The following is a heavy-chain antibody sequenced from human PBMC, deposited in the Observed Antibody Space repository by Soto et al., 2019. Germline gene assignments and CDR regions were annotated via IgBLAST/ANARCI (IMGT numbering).Heavy chain of an antibody. CDR1: GFSLSTSGVG. J-gene: IGHJ3*02. D-gene: IGHD2-15*01. CDR3: AHRGIDDAFDI. V-gene: IGHV2-5*02. CDR2: IYWDDDK. Sequence: QITLKESGPTLVKPTQTLTLTCTFSGFSLSTSGVGVGWIRQPPGKALEWLALIYWDDDKRYSPSLKSRLTXTXXPSKNQVVLTMTNMDPVDTATYYCAHRGIDDAFDIWGQGTMVTVSS.